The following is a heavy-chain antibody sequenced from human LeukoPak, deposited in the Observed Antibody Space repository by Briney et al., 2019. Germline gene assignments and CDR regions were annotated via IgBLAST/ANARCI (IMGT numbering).Heavy chain of an antibody. Sequence: GRSLSLSCAASGFTFSSYGMHWVRQAPGKGLEWVAVISYDGSNKYYADSVKGRFTISRDNSKNTLYLQMNSLRAEDTAVYYCAKDPSSYCSGGSCYVIDYWGQGTLVTVSS. D-gene: IGHD2-15*01. J-gene: IGHJ4*02. CDR1: GFTFSSYG. V-gene: IGHV3-30*18. CDR2: ISYDGSNK. CDR3: AKDPSSYCSGGSCYVIDY.